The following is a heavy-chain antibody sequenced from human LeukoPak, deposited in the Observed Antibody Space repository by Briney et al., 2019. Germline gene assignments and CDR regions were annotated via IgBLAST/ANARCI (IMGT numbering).Heavy chain of an antibody. V-gene: IGHV4-59*01. Sequence: SETLSLTCTVSGGSISSYYWNWIRQPPGKGLEWIGYIYYSGSTNYNPSLKSRVTISVDTSKNQFSLKLSSVTAADTAVYYCARERGPYGMDVWGQGTTVTVSS. CDR1: GGSISSYY. CDR2: IYYSGST. CDR3: ARERGPYGMDV. J-gene: IGHJ6*02.